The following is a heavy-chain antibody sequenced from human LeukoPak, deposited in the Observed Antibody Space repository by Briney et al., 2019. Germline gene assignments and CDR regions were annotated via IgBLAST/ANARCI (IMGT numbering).Heavy chain of an antibody. J-gene: IGHJ4*02. V-gene: IGHV3-30-3*01. CDR2: ISYDGSNK. D-gene: IGHD1-26*01. CDR3: ARGEGYYFDY. Sequence: QTGGSLRLSCAASGFTFSSYAMHWVRQAPGKGLEWVAVISYDGSNKYYADSVKGRFTISRDNSKNPLYLQMNSLRAEDTAVYYCARGEGYYFDYWGQGTLVTVSS. CDR1: GFTFSSYA.